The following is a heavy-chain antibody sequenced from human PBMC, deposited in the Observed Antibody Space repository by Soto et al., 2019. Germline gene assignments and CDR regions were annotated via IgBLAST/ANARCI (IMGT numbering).Heavy chain of an antibody. CDR3: ASYYGSGSYYHWFDP. V-gene: IGHV4-34*01. J-gene: IGHJ5*02. CDR2: INHSGST. CDR1: GGSFSGYY. D-gene: IGHD3-10*01. Sequence: PSETLSLTCAVYGGSFSGYYWSWIRQPPGKGLEWIGEINHSGSTNYNPSLKSRVTISVDTSKNQFSLKLSSVTAADTAVYYCASYYGSGSYYHWFDPWGQGTLVTVS.